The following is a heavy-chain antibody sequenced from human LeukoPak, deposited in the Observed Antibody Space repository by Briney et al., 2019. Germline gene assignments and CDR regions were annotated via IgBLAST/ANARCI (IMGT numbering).Heavy chain of an antibody. CDR2: ISRSGDNT. CDR1: GFTFSTYT. V-gene: IGHV3-23*01. D-gene: IGHD3-3*01. Sequence: GGSLRLSCAASGFTFSTYTMSWVRQAPGKGLEWVSTISRSGDNTYYADSVKGRVTISRDNSKDTLYLQMNSLRAEDTAVYYCAKDRYGSGWFGGNFFDYWGQGTLVTCSS. CDR3: AKDRYGSGWFGGNFFDY. J-gene: IGHJ4*02.